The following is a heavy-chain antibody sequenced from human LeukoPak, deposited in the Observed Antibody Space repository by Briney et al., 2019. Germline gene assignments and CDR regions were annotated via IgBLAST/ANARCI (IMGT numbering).Heavy chain of an antibody. D-gene: IGHD3-10*01. CDR3: ARLGGWGSYYLVGY. CDR2: IYYSGST. Sequence: SETLSLTCAVYGWSFSGYYWGWIRQPPGKGLEWIGSIYYSGSTYYNPALKSRVTISVDTSKNQFSLKLSSVTASDTAVHYCARLGGWGSYYLVGYWGQGTLVTVSS. CDR1: GWSFSGYY. J-gene: IGHJ4*02. V-gene: IGHV4-39*01.